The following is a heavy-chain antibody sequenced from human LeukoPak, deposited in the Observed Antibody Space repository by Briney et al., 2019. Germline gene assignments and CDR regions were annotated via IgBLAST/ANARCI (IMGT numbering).Heavy chain of an antibody. D-gene: IGHD4-17*01. V-gene: IGHV4-34*01. J-gene: IGHJ3*02. CDR2: INHSGST. Sequence: TSETLSLTCAVYGGSFSGYYWSWIRQPPGKGLEWIGEINHSGSTNYNPSLKSRVTISVDTSKNQFSLKLSHVTAADTAVYYCARGGLYPYGDYVPDAFDIWGQGTMATVSS. CDR1: GGSFSGYY. CDR3: ARGGLYPYGDYVPDAFDI.